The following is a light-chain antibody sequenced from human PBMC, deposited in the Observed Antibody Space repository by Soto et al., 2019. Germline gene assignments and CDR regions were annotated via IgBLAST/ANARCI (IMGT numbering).Light chain of an antibody. Sequence: EIVMTQSPATLSVSPGERATLSCRASQSVGSDLAWYQQKPGQAPRLLIYGASTRATAIPARFSASGSGTEFTLTITSLQSEDFAVYYCQQYNNWPLTFGGGTKVDIK. CDR1: QSVGSD. J-gene: IGKJ4*01. V-gene: IGKV3-15*01. CDR3: QQYNNWPLT. CDR2: GAS.